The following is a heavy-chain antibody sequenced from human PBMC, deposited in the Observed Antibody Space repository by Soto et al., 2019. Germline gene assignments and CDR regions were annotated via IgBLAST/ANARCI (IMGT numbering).Heavy chain of an antibody. CDR3: ASDTYGGTVGYFDY. CDR1: CCSIRSRGYY. Sequence: SETLSLTCTVSCCSIRSRGYYWGWLRQPPGKGLEWIGSINYSGSTYYNQSLKSRVTISVDTSKNQFSLTLSSVTAADTAVYYCASDTYGGTVGYFDYWGQGTLVTVS. V-gene: IGHV4-39*01. J-gene: IGHJ4*02. CDR2: INYSGST. D-gene: IGHD3-16*01.